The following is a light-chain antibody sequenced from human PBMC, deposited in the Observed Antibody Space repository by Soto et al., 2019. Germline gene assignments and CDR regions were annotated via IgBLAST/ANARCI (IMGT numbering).Light chain of an antibody. CDR2: DVS. CDR3: SSYAGSNVYV. J-gene: IGLJ1*01. CDR1: NSDIGSYNY. V-gene: IGLV2-8*01. Sequence: QSVLTQPPSASGSPGQALTISCTGNNSDIGSYNYVSWYQQHPGKAPKLMIYDVSKRPSGVPDRFSGSKSGNTASLTVSGLQAEDEADYYCSSYAGSNVYVFGSGTKLTVL.